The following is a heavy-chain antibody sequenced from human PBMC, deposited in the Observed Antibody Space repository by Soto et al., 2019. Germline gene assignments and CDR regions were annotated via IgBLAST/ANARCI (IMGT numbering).Heavy chain of an antibody. CDR1: GFTFSSYG. V-gene: IGHV3-30*18. D-gene: IGHD6-19*01. Sequence: GGSLRLSCAASGFTFSSYGMHWVRQAPGKGLEWVAVISYDGSNKYYADSVKGRFTISRDNSKNTLYLQMNSLRAEDTAVYYCAKDLTADSGWWFDAFDIWGQGXMVTV. J-gene: IGHJ3*02. CDR2: ISYDGSNK. CDR3: AKDLTADSGWWFDAFDI.